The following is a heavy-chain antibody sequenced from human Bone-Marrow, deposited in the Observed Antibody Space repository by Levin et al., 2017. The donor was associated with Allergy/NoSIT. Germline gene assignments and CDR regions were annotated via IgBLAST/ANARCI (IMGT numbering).Heavy chain of an antibody. D-gene: IGHD2-15*01. Sequence: GGSLRPSCEGFGYNFDVHWMSWVRQAPGKGLEWVANIKHDGSVTYYVDSVKGRFTISRDNAKVYLQMNSLRVEDTAVYFCARGWFHFMDVWGKGTTVTVSS. CDR2: IKHDGSVT. J-gene: IGHJ6*03. CDR1: GYNFDVHW. V-gene: IGHV3-7*03. CDR3: ARGWFHFMDV.